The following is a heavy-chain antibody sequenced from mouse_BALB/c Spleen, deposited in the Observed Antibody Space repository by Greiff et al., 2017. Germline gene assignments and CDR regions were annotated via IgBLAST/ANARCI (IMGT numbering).Heavy chain of an antibody. CDR3: ARRILRTGYFDV. CDR2: ISSGSSTI. Sequence: EVKLMESGGGLVQPGGSRKLSCAASGFTFSSFGMHWVRQAPEKGLEWVAYISSGSSTIYYADTVKGRFTISRDNPKNTLFLQMTSLRSEDTAMYYCARRILRTGYFDVWGAGTTVTVSS. CDR1: GFTFSSFG. J-gene: IGHJ1*01. D-gene: IGHD1-1*01. V-gene: IGHV5-17*02.